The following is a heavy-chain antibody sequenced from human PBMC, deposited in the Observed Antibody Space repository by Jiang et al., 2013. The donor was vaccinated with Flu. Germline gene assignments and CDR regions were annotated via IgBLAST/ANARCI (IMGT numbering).Heavy chain of an antibody. CDR3: ARGTYIDY. CDR1: GFTISGYS. Sequence: GLVQPGGSLRLSCAASGFTISGYSMNWVRQAPGKGLEWVSYISSSSSTIYYADSVKGRFTISRDNAKNSLYLQMNSLRAEDTAVYYCARGTYIDYWGQGTLVTVSS. D-gene: IGHD1-1*01. J-gene: IGHJ4*02. CDR2: ISSSSSTI. V-gene: IGHV3-48*01.